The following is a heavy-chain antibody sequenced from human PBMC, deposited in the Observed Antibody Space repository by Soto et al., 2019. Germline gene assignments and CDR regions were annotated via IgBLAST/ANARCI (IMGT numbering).Heavy chain of an antibody. Sequence: TLSLTCAVSGGSISSGGYSWSWIRQPPGKGLEWIGYIYHSGSTYYNPSLKSRVTISVDRSKNQFSLKLSSVTAADTAVYYCARGPFLTTVTTWWFDPWGQGTLVTVSS. V-gene: IGHV4-30-2*01. D-gene: IGHD4-17*01. CDR3: ARGPFLTTVTTWWFDP. CDR1: GGSISSGGYS. J-gene: IGHJ5*02. CDR2: IYHSGST.